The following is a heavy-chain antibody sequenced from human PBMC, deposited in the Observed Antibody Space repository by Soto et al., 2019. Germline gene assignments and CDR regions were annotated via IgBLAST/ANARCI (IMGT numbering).Heavy chain of an antibody. D-gene: IGHD3-10*01. Sequence: EVQLVESGGGLVKPGGSLRLSCAASGFTFSSYSMNWVRQAPGKGLEWVSSISSSRSYIYYADSVRGRFTISRDDAKNSLYLQMNSLRAEDTPVYYCARDPSMVRGENWYFDLWGRGTLVTVSS. CDR3: ARDPSMVRGENWYFDL. CDR2: ISSSRSYI. J-gene: IGHJ2*01. V-gene: IGHV3-21*01. CDR1: GFTFSSYS.